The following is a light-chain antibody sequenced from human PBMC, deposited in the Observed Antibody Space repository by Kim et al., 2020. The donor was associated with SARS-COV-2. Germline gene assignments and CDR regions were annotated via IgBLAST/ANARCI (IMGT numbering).Light chain of an antibody. J-gene: IGKJ1*01. Sequence: PGERATLSCRASQSVSSTYLSWYQQKPGQAPRLLLYGASRRATGIPDRFSGSGSATDFTLTISRLEPEDFAVYYCQQNAGSRTFGQGTKVDI. CDR2: GAS. CDR1: QSVSSTY. CDR3: QQNAGSRT. V-gene: IGKV3-20*01.